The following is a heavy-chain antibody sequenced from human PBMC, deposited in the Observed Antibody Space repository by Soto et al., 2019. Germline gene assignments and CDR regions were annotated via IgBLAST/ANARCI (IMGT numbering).Heavy chain of an antibody. J-gene: IGHJ6*03. D-gene: IGHD1-7*01. CDR2: MNPNSGNT. V-gene: IGHV1-8*01. CDR3: ARGYNWYYWEADYYYYMDV. CDR1: GYTFTSYD. Sequence: QVPLVQSGAEVKKPGASVKVSCKASGYTFTSYDINAVRQATGQGLEWMGWMNPNSGNTGYAQKFQGRVTMIRNTSISTSYMELSSLRSEDTAVYYCARGYNWYYWEADYYYYMDVWGKGTTVTVSS.